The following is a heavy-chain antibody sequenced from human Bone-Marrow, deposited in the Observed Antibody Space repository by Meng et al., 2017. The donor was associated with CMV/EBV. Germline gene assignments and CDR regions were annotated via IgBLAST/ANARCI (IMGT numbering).Heavy chain of an antibody. CDR2: ISGSGSTT. CDR3: AKDPLGAWGSRAFDY. D-gene: IGHD7-27*01. V-gene: IGHV3-23*01. Sequence: GLIFNTFAMSWVRQVPGQRLEWVSTISGSGSTTYYEDSVKGRFAISRGNSKDTLYLQMNSLRAEDTAVYYCAKDPLGAWGSRAFDYWGQGTLVTVSS. J-gene: IGHJ4*02. CDR1: GLIFNTFA.